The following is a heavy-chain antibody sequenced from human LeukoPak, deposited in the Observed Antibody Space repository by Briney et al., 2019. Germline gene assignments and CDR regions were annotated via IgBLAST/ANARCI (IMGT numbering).Heavy chain of an antibody. CDR1: GYTFTSYG. Sequence: ASVKVSCKASGYTFTSYGISWVRQAPGQGLEWMGWISAYNGNTNYAQKLQGRVTMTTDTSTSTAYMGLRSLRSDDTAVYYCAREPRIAAALRWFDPWGQGTLVTVSS. V-gene: IGHV1-18*01. CDR3: AREPRIAAALRWFDP. CDR2: ISAYNGNT. D-gene: IGHD6-13*01. J-gene: IGHJ5*02.